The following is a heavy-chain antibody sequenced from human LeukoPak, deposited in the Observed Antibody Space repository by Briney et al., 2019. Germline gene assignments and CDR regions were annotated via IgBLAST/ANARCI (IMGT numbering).Heavy chain of an antibody. CDR1: GGSISSYY. V-gene: IGHV4-59*12. J-gene: IGHJ4*02. Sequence: SETLSLTCTVSGGSISSYYWSWIRQPPGKGLEWIGYIYYSGGTNYNPSLKSRVTISVDTSKNQFSLKLSSVTAADTAVYYCARGYPYSGSYFDYWGQGTLVTVSS. D-gene: IGHD1-26*01. CDR3: ARGYPYSGSYFDY. CDR2: IYYSGGT.